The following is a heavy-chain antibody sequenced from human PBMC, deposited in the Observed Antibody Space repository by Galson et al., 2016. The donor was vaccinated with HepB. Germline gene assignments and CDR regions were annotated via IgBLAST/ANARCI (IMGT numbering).Heavy chain of an antibody. V-gene: IGHV4-59*01. CDR1: GDSISPYY. CDR2: IYYTGNT. D-gene: IGHD5-18*01. CDR3: ARDARNSAIDYFDY. Sequence: SETLSLTCTVSGDSISPYYWSWIRQPPGKGLEWIAYIYYTGNTNYNPSLESRVTISLDTSKNQFSLKLSSVTAADTAVYYCARDARNSAIDYFDYWGQGALVTVSS. J-gene: IGHJ4*02.